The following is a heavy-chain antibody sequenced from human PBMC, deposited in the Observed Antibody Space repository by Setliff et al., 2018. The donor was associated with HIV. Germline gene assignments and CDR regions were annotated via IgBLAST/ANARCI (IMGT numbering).Heavy chain of an antibody. Sequence: PSETLSLTCAVSGYSISDGYYWGWIRQPPGKGPEWLGSIHHSGSAHFNPSLKSRVAMSVDTSEDQFSLTLSSVTAADTAVYYCARDIQAAGTGWFDPWGQGTLVTVSS. V-gene: IGHV4-38-2*02. D-gene: IGHD6-13*01. CDR3: ARDIQAAGTGWFDP. CDR2: IHHSGSA. CDR1: GYSISDGYY. J-gene: IGHJ5*02.